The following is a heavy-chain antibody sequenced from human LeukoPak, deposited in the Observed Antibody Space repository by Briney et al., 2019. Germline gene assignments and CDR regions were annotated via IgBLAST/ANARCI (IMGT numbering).Heavy chain of an antibody. D-gene: IGHD6-19*01. CDR1: GFTFDDYG. V-gene: IGHV3-20*01. CDR3: ARGPGSSGWGDYYYYYYMDV. CDR2: INWNGGST. J-gene: IGHJ6*03. Sequence: PGGSLRLSCAASGFTFDDYGMSWVRQAPGKGLEWVSGINWNGGSTGYADSVKGRFTISRDNAKNSLYLQMNSLRAEDTALYHCARGPGSSGWGDYYYYYYMDVWGKGTTVTISS.